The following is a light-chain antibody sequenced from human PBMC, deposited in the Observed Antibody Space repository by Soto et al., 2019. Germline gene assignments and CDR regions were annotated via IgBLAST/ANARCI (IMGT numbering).Light chain of an antibody. CDR2: AAS. V-gene: IGKV1-39*01. CDR1: QSISSY. J-gene: IGKJ5*01. Sequence: DIQMTHSPSSLSASVLDIVTITCRSSQSISSYLNWYQQKPGKAPKLLIYAASSLQSGVPSRFSGSGSGTDFTLTISSLQPEDFATYYCQKSYSTPINFGQGTRLEIK. CDR3: QKSYSTPIN.